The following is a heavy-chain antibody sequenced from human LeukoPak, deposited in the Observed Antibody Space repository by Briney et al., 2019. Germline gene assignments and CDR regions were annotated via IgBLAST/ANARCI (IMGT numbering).Heavy chain of an antibody. CDR1: GYSISSGYY. J-gene: IGHJ5*02. CDR2: IYHSGST. Sequence: SETLSLTCAVSGYSISSGYYWGWIRQPPGKGLEWIGSIYHSGSTYYNPSLKSRVTISVDTSKSQFSLKLSSVTAADTAVYYCARSYSSSWYGWFDPWGQGTLVTVSS. D-gene: IGHD6-13*01. V-gene: IGHV4-38-2*01. CDR3: ARSYSSSWYGWFDP.